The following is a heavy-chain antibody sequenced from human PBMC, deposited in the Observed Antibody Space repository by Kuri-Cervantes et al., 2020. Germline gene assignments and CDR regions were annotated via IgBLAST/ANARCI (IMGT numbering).Heavy chain of an antibody. Sequence: ASVKVSCKASGYTFTSYGISWVRQAPGQGLEWMGWISAYNGNTNYAQKFQGRVTMTRDTSISTAYMELSRLRSDDTAVYYCTREMSGSYYEGPVYYYYGMDVWGQGTTVTVSS. CDR2: ISAYNGNT. CDR3: TREMSGSYYEGPVYYYYGMDV. J-gene: IGHJ6*02. V-gene: IGHV1-18*01. CDR1: GYTFTSYG. D-gene: IGHD1-26*01.